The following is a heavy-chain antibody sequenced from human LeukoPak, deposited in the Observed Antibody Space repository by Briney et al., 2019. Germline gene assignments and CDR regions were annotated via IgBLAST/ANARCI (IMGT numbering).Heavy chain of an antibody. D-gene: IGHD6-19*01. V-gene: IGHV4-59*01. CDR1: GGSISSYY. CDR3: ARVYKQWLAFHY. J-gene: IGHJ4*02. CDR2: IYYSGST. Sequence: SETLSLTCTVSGGSISSYYWCWIRQPPGKGLEWIGYIYYSGSTNYNPSLKSRVTISVDTSKNQFSLKLSSVTAADTAVYYCARVYKQWLAFHYWGQGTLVTVSS.